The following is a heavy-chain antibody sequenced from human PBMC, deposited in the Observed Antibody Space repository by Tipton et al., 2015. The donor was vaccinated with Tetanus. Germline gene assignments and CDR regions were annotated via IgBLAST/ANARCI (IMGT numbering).Heavy chain of an antibody. CDR3: VRSHVFSLTLFGEEIPRSGRFEP. J-gene: IGHJ5*02. CDR1: GVSINNYY. D-gene: IGHD3-3*01. CDR2: IFYNGGT. Sequence: TLSLTCSVSGVSINNYYWNWIRQSPGKGLEWLGNIFYNGGTDYNPSLRGRATISLDKAKNHFSLRLRSVTAADTALYYCVRSHVFSLTLFGEEIPRSGRFEPWGQGPLVTVSS. V-gene: IGHV4-59*01.